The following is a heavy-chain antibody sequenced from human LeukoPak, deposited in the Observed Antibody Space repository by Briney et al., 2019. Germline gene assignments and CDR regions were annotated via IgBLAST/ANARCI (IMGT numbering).Heavy chain of an antibody. J-gene: IGHJ3*02. CDR3: ARNYYDSSGYYLFDAFDI. CDR1: GDSVSSGDYY. Sequence: PSETLSLTCTVSGDSVSSGDYYWSWIRQPPGKGLEWIGNIYYTGSTNYNPSLKSRVTISVDTSKNQFSLKLNSVTAADMAVYYCARNYYDSSGYYLFDAFDIWGQGTKVTVSS. V-gene: IGHV4-61*08. D-gene: IGHD3-22*01. CDR2: IYYTGST.